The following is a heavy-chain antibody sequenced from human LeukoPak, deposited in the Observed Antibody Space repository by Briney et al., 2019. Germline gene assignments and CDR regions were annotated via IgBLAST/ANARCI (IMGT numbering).Heavy chain of an antibody. CDR2: ISSSGSTI. CDR1: GFTFSDYY. Sequence: GGSLRLSCAASGFTFSDYYMSWIRQAPGKGLEWVSYISSSGSTIYYAGSVRGRFAISRDNAEKSLFLQMSNVRAEDTAVYYCARAGLGGHYIDYWGQGTLVTVSS. D-gene: IGHD2-15*01. J-gene: IGHJ4*02. CDR3: ARAGLGGHYIDY. V-gene: IGHV3-11*01.